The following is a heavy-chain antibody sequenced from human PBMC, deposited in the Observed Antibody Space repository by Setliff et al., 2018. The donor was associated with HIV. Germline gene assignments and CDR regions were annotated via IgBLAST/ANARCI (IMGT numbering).Heavy chain of an antibody. CDR1: GYTLRRHG. J-gene: IGHJ5*02. CDR2: ISVYNGDT. V-gene: IGHV1-18*01. Sequence: ASVKVSCKASGYTLRRHGISWVRQAPGQGLEWMGWISVYNGDTKYAQKLQDRVTMTIDTATRTAYMEVRSLRSDDTAVYYCAREPSGWYSKDNWFDPWGQGTLVTVSS. CDR3: AREPSGWYSKDNWFDP. D-gene: IGHD6-19*01.